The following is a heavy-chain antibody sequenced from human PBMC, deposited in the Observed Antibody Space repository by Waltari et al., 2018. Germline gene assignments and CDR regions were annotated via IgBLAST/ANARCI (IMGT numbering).Heavy chain of an antibody. CDR3: ARDGSGLSRDY. D-gene: IGHD6-25*01. J-gene: IGHJ4*02. Sequence: EVQLVESGGGLVKPGESLRVSCVASGFTFAPTGMTWIRQAPGKGLEWVATIPATCGNGYYPDSLKGRFTVSRDNAKNSVYRQMNGLRVDDTAVYYCARDGSGLSRDYWGRGTLVTVSS. CDR1: GFTFAPTG. V-gene: IGHV3-21*01. CDR2: IPATCGNG.